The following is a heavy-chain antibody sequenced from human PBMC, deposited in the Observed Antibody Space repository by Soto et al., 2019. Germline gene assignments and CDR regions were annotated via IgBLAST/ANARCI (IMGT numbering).Heavy chain of an antibody. D-gene: IGHD6-13*01. J-gene: IGHJ6*03. Sequence: GGSLRLSCAASGFTFSSYSMNWVRQAPGKGLEWVSSISSSSSYIYYADSVKGRFTISRDNAKNSLYLQMNSLRAEDTAVYYCALTGYSSSWDNYYYYYYMDVWGKGTTVTVSS. CDR1: GFTFSSYS. V-gene: IGHV3-21*01. CDR2: ISSSSSYI. CDR3: ALTGYSSSWDNYYYYYYMDV.